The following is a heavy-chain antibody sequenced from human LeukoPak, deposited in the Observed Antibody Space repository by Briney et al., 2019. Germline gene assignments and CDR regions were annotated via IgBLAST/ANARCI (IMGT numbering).Heavy chain of an antibody. CDR3: ARDTVITGTTRV. D-gene: IGHD1-14*01. CDR1: GYTFNSYY. V-gene: IGHV1-46*02. CDR2: INPSGGST. Sequence: ASVKVSCKASGYTFNSYYMHWVRQAPGQGLEWMGIINPSGGSTSHAQKFQGRVTMTRDTSTSTVYMELSSLRSEDTAVYYCARDTVITGTTRVWGQGTLVTVSS. J-gene: IGHJ4*02.